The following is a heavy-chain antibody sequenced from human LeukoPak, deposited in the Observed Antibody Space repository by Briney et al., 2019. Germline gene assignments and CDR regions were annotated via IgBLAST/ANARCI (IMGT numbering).Heavy chain of an antibody. CDR2: IIPIFGTA. CDR1: GGTFSSYA. CDR3: ARGGNFDLYNWFDP. J-gene: IGHJ5*02. Sequence: SVKVSCKASGGTFSSYAISWVRQAPGQGLEWMGGIIPIFGTANYAQKFQGRVTITTDESTSTAYMELSSLRSDDTAVYYCARGGNFDLYNWFDPWGQGTLVTVSS. D-gene: IGHD3-9*01. V-gene: IGHV1-69*05.